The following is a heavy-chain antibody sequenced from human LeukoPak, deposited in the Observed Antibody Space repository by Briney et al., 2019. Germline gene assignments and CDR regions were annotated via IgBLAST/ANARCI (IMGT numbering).Heavy chain of an antibody. CDR2: ISGSGGST. D-gene: IGHD2-15*01. J-gene: IGHJ4*02. Sequence: GGSLRLSCAASGFTFSSYAISWVRQAPGKGLEWVSAISGSGGSTYYADSVKGRFTISRDNSKNTLYLQMNSLRAEDTAVYYCAKDPEDIVVVVAATGFDYWGQGTLVTVSP. CDR1: GFTFSSYA. CDR3: AKDPEDIVVVVAATGFDY. V-gene: IGHV3-23*01.